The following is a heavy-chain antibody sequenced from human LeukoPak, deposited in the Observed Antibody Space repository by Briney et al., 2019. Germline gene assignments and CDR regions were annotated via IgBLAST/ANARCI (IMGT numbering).Heavy chain of an antibody. D-gene: IGHD3-9*01. CDR3: ARGGNYDILTGYYL. V-gene: IGHV4-59*01. CDR2: IYYSGST. CDR1: GGSISSYY. Sequence: PSETLSLTCTVSGGSISSYYWSWIRQPPGKGLEWIGYIYYSGSTNHNPSLKSRVTISVDTSKNQFSLKLSSVTAADTAVYYCARGGNYDILTGYYLWGQGTLVTVSS. J-gene: IGHJ4*02.